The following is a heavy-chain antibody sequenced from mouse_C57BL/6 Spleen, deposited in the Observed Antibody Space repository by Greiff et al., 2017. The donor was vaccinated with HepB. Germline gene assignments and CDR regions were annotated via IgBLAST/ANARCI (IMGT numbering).Heavy chain of an antibody. V-gene: IGHV5-15*01. J-gene: IGHJ2*01. CDR2: ISNLAYSI. CDR3: ARADSDYYFDY. CDR1: GFTFSDYG. Sequence: EVKLVESRGGLVQPGGSLKLSCAASGFTFSDYGMAWVRQAPRKGPEWVAFISNLAYSIYYADTVTGRFTISRENAKNTLYLEMSSLRSEDTAMYYCARADSDYYFDYWGQGTTLTVSS.